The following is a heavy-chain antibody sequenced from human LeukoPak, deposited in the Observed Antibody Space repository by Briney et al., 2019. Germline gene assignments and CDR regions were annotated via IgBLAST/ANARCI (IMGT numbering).Heavy chain of an antibody. CDR2: IYHSGGT. CDR1: GVSISNANW. D-gene: IGHD6-19*01. V-gene: IGHV4-4*02. J-gene: IGHJ6*03. CDR3: ARGGAVASYYYYMDV. Sequence: SSETLSLTCAVSGVSISNANWWTWVRQPPGQGLEWIGEIYHSGGTNYNPSLKSRVTISVDTSKNQFSLKLSSVTAADTAVYYCARGGAVASYYYYMDVWGKGTTVTISS.